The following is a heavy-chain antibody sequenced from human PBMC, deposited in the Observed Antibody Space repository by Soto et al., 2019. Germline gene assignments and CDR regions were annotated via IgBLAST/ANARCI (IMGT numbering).Heavy chain of an antibody. V-gene: IGHV1-8*01. J-gene: IGHJ4*02. Sequence: ASVKVSCKASGYTFTSSDINWVRQATGQGLEWMGWMNPNSGNTGYAQKFQGRVTMTRNTSISTAYMELSSLRSEDTAVYYCARGSLECSSTSCYEYWRQGTLVTVSS. CDR1: GYTFTSSD. CDR2: MNPNSGNT. D-gene: IGHD2-2*01. CDR3: ARGSLECSSTSCYEY.